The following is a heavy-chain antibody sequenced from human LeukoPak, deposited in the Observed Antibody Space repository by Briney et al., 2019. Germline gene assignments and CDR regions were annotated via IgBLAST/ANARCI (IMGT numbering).Heavy chain of an antibody. CDR1: GFTVSSNS. V-gene: IGHV3-48*04. CDR2: ISSGGSTI. D-gene: IGHD5-12*01. J-gene: IGHJ4*02. Sequence: PGGSLRLSCTVSGFTVSSNSMSRVRQAPGKGLEWVSYISSGGSTIYYADSVKGRFTISRDNAKNSLYLQMNSLRAEDTAVYYCARGVGFRGYVDYWSQGTLVTVSS. CDR3: ARGVGFRGYVDY.